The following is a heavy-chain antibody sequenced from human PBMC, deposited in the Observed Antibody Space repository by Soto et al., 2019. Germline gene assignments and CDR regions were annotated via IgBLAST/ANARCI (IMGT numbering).Heavy chain of an antibody. CDR3: ARDMRGRFVGTEAGTEL. CDR1: GFSFSSYS. V-gene: IGHV3-21*01. Sequence: GGSLRLSCAASGFSFSSYSMNWVRQAPGKGLEWVSFISSSSSSIYYADSVKGRFTISRDNAKKSLYLQMDSLRAEDTAVYYCARDMRGRFVGTEAGTELGGQGTLVTVSS. J-gene: IGHJ4*02. CDR2: ISSSSSSI. D-gene: IGHD6-19*01.